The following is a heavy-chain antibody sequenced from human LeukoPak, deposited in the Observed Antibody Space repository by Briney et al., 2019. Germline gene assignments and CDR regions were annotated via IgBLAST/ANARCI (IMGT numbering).Heavy chain of an antibody. J-gene: IGHJ4*02. CDR2: IYYTGST. CDR3: ARGYFDWFLDN. Sequence: SETLSLTCTVSGGAISSYYWTWFRQPPGKGLEWIGYIYYTGSTNYNPSLDSRITISVDMSKNQVSLNLKYVTAADTAVYYCARGYFDWFLDNWGRGTLVTVSS. V-gene: IGHV4-59*01. D-gene: IGHD3-9*01. CDR1: GGAISSYY.